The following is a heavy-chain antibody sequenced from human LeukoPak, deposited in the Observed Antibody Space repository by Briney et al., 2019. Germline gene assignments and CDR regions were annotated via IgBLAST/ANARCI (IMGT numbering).Heavy chain of an antibody. J-gene: IGHJ4*02. D-gene: IGHD5-18*01. Sequence: SETLSLTCAVSGGSISSDAYSWNWIRQPPGKGLQWIGYIFHSGSTYYNPSLKSRVTMSVDRSKNQFSLRLSSVTAADAAVYYCARATAMVTYFDDWGRGTLVTVSS. CDR3: ARATAMVTYFDD. V-gene: IGHV4-30-2*01. CDR1: GGSISSDAYS. CDR2: IFHSGST.